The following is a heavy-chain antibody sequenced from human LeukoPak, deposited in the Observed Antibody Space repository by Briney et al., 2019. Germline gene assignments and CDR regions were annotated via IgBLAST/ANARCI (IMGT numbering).Heavy chain of an antibody. D-gene: IGHD5-12*01. J-gene: IGHJ6*02. CDR1: GFTFSSYS. V-gene: IGHV3-21*01. CDR3: ARDKLGGYLAYYYYGMDV. CDR2: ISSSSSYI. Sequence: NPGGSLRLSCAASGFTFSSYSMNWVRQAPGKGLEWVSSISSSSSYIYYADSVKGRFTISRDNAKNSLYLQMNSLRAEDTAVYYCARDKLGGYLAYYYYGMDVWGQGTTVTVSS.